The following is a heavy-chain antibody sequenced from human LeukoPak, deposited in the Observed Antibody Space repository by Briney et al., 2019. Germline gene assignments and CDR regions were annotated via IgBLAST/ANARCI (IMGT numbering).Heavy chain of an antibody. J-gene: IGHJ4*02. D-gene: IGHD1-26*01. CDR2: IYHSGST. CDR3: ARGRRGAFDY. CDR1: GGSISSGGYS. V-gene: IGHV4-30-2*01. Sequence: PSETLSLTCAVSGGSISSGGYSWSWIRQPPGKGLEWIGYIYHSGSTYCNPSLKSRVTISVDRSKNQFSLKLSSVTAADTAVYYCARGRRGAFDYWGQGTLVTVPS.